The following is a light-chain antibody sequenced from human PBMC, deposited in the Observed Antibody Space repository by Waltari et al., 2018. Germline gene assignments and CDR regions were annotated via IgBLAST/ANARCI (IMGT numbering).Light chain of an antibody. J-gene: IGKJ1*01. CDR3: QHYVRLPAT. Sequence: EIVLAQSPGTLSLSPGDRATLSCRASQSVGRPLAWYQLKPCQAPRLLIYAASTRATGIPDRFSGSGSGTDFSLTISRLEPEDFAVYFCQHYVRLPATFGQGTRVEIK. CDR2: AAS. CDR1: QSVGRP. V-gene: IGKV3-20*01.